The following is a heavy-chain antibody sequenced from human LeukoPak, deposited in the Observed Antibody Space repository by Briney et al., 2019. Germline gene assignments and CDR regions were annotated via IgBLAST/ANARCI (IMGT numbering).Heavy chain of an antibody. V-gene: IGHV4-4*07. CDR2: ICTSGST. D-gene: IGHD3-22*01. Sequence: PSETLSLTCTVYGVSISTYCWSWIRQPAGKGLEWIGHICTSGSTNYNPSLKSRVTMSVDTSNNEFSLKLNSVPAADTAVYYCARSYESPGYYSPDYYYMDVWGKGTTVTISS. CDR3: ARSYESPGYYSPDYYYMDV. CDR1: GVSISTYC. J-gene: IGHJ6*03.